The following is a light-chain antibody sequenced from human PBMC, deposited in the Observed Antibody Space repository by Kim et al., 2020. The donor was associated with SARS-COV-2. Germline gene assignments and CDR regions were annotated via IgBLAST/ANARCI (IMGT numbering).Light chain of an antibody. J-gene: IGKJ1*01. CDR2: GAS. CDR1: QSVSSSY. V-gene: IGKV3-20*01. Sequence: EIVLTQSPGTLSLSPGERATLSCRASQSVSSSYLAWYQQKPGQAPRLLIYGASSSATGIPDRFSGSGSWTDFTITISRLEPEDFAVYYCQQYGSKPLTFGQGTKVDIK. CDR3: QQYGSKPLT.